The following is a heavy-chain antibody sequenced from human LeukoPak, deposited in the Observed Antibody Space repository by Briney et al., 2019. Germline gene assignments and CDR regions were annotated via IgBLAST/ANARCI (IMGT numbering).Heavy chain of an antibody. D-gene: IGHD3-16*01. V-gene: IGHV3-23*01. J-gene: IGHJ3*01. CDR2: ISGSGGST. CDR1: GFTFSSYA. Sequence: GGSLRLSCAASGFTFSSYAMSWVRQAPGEGLEWVSAISGSGGSTYYADSVKGRFTISRDNSKNTLYLQMNSLRAEDTAVYYCAKDVRRLDDFLWGQGTMVTVSS. CDR3: AKDVRRLDDFL.